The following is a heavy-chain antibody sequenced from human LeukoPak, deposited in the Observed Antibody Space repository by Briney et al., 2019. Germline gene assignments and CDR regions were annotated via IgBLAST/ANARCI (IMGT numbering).Heavy chain of an antibody. CDR2: IYSGGST. Sequence: GGSLRLSCAASGFTVSSNYMSWVRQAPGKGLEWVSVIYSGGSTYYADSVKGRFTISRDNSKNTLYLQMNSLRAEDTAVHYCARDYDSSGYYLLWGQGTLVTVSS. CDR1: GFTVSSNY. D-gene: IGHD3-22*01. CDR3: ARDYDSSGYYLL. V-gene: IGHV3-66*02. J-gene: IGHJ4*02.